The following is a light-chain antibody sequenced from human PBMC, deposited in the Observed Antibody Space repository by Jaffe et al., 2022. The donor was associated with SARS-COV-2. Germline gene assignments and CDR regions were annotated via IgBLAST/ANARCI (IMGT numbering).Light chain of an antibody. V-gene: IGKV4-1*01. CDR2: WAS. CDR1: QSILYSSSNKNY. CDR3: QQYYITPRT. Sequence: DIVMTQSPDSLAVSLGERAIIKCKSSQSILYSSSNKNYLAWYQQKPGQSPKLLISWASARESGVPDRFSGSGSGTDFTLTISSLQAEDVAIYYCQQYYITPRTFGPGTKVEIK. J-gene: IGKJ1*01.